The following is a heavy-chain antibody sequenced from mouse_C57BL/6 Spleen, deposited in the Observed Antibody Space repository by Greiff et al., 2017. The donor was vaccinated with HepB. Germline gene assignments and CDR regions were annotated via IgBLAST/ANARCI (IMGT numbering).Heavy chain of an antibody. CDR3: ANLDGYYEDYYAMDY. J-gene: IGHJ4*01. CDR2: ISSGSSTI. Sequence: EVKLMESGGGLVKPGGSLKLSCAASGFTFSDYGMHWVRQAPEKGLEWVAYISSGSSTIYYADTVKGRFTISRDNAKNTLFLQMTSLRSEDTAMYYCANLDGYYEDYYAMDYWGQGTSVTVSS. V-gene: IGHV5-17*01. D-gene: IGHD2-3*01. CDR1: GFTFSDYG.